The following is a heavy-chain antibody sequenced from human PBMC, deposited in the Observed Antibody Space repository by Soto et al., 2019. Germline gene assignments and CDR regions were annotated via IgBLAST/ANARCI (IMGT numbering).Heavy chain of an antibody. CDR3: ARAGPVDSSGYYPHDY. CDR2: MYYSGTT. J-gene: IGHJ4*02. D-gene: IGHD3-22*01. V-gene: IGHV4-39*07. Sequence: SETLSLTCTVSGGSISSSDFYWGWLRQTPGKGLEFIGSMYYSGTTYYNPSLKSRVTISVDTSKNQFSLKLSSVTAADTAVYYCARAGPVDSSGYYPHDYWGQGTLVTVSS. CDR1: GGSISSSDFY.